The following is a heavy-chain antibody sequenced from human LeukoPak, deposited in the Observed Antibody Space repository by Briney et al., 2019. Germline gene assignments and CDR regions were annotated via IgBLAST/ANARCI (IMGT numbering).Heavy chain of an antibody. CDR3: ARDMLAVPSNWFDP. V-gene: IGHV1-46*01. J-gene: IGHJ5*02. Sequence: EASVKVSCKACGYIYTSCYLHWLRQAPGQGLEWMGVINPSGGGTSYAQKFQGRVTMTRDTSTSTVYMDLRSLRSEDTAVYFCARDMLAVPSNWFDPWGQGTLVTVSS. D-gene: IGHD2-8*01. CDR1: GYIYTSCY. CDR2: INPSGGGT.